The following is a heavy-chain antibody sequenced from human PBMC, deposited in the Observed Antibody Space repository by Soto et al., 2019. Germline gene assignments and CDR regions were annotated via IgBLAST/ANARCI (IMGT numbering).Heavy chain of an antibody. D-gene: IGHD2-15*01. CDR1: GYTFTSYD. Sequence: ASVKVSCKASGYTFTSYDINWVRQATGQGLEWMGWMNPNSGNTGYAQKFQGRVTMARNTSISTAYMELSSLRSEDTAVYYCARLVVVAATVFAFDIWGQGTMVTVSS. CDR2: MNPNSGNT. CDR3: ARLVVVAATVFAFDI. J-gene: IGHJ3*02. V-gene: IGHV1-8*01.